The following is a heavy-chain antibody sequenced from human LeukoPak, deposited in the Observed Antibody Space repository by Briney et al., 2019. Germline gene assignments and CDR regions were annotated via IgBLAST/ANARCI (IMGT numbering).Heavy chain of an antibody. Sequence: SETLSLTCTVSGGSISSYYWSWIRQPPGKGLEWIGYIYYSRSTNYNPSLKSRVTISVDTSKNQFSLKLSSVTAADTAVYYCARDADGYNYLDYWGQGTLVTVSS. D-gene: IGHD5-24*01. V-gene: IGHV4-59*01. CDR2: IYYSRST. J-gene: IGHJ4*02. CDR1: GGSISSYY. CDR3: ARDADGYNYLDY.